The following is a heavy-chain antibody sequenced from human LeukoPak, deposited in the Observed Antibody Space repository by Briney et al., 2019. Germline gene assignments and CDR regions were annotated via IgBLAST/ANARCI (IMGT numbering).Heavy chain of an antibody. CDR2: ISYDGSNK. CDR1: GFTFSSYA. CDR3: ARDRVGQRLVPGGRYYYYYMDV. J-gene: IGHJ6*03. D-gene: IGHD6-13*01. Sequence: GGSLRLSCAASGFTFSSYAMHWVRQAPGKGLEWVAVISYDGSNKYYADSVKGRFTISRDNSKNTLYLHMNSQKSDDKAGDYCARDRVGQRLVPGGRYYYYYMDVWGKGTTVTISS. V-gene: IGHV3-30*04.